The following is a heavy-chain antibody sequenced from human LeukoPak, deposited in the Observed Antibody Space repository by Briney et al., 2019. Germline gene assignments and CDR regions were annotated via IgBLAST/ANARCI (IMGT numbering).Heavy chain of an antibody. J-gene: IGHJ4*02. CDR2: ISTSGAAT. CDR1: GFSFSSFS. V-gene: IGHV3-23*01. D-gene: IGHD6-13*01. CDR3: AKEPNGDLAAAGYFDY. Sequence: PGGSLRLSCAASGFSFSSFSMNWVRQAPGKGLEWVSTISTSGAATYYADSVKGRFTISRDNSENTLYLQMNSLRAEDTAVYYCAKEPNGDLAAAGYFDYWGQGTLVTVSS.